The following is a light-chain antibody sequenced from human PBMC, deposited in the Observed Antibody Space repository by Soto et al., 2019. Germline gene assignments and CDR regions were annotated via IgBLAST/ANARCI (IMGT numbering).Light chain of an antibody. CDR1: DDISNY. J-gene: IGKJ3*01. Sequence: DIQMTQSPSSLSASVGDRVTITCQASDDISNYLNWYQQKPGKAPKVLIYDASHLESGVPSRFSGGGSGTEFTFTISSLQADDIATYYCQQYANLPLTFGPGTKVYIK. CDR2: DAS. CDR3: QQYANLPLT. V-gene: IGKV1-33*01.